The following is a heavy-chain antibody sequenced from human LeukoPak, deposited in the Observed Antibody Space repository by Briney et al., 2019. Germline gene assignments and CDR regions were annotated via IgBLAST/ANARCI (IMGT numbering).Heavy chain of an antibody. CDR3: ASLLGPLPYYDSSGYPDY. Sequence: GGSLRLSCAASGFTFSSYAMSWVRQAPGKGLEWVSAISGSGGSTYYADPVKGRFTISRDNSKNTLYLQMNSLRAEDTAVYYCASLLGPLPYYDSSGYPDYWGQGTLVTVSS. CDR2: ISGSGGST. V-gene: IGHV3-23*01. CDR1: GFTFSSYA. J-gene: IGHJ4*02. D-gene: IGHD3-22*01.